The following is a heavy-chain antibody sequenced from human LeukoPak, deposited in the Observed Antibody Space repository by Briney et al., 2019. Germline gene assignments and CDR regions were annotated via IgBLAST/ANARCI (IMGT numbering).Heavy chain of an antibody. J-gene: IGHJ4*02. CDR2: INTDGSST. D-gene: IGHD2-2*01. CDR1: GFTFSSYW. CDR3: ASAPFSRQYQLPGGY. Sequence: GGSLRLSCAASGFTFSSYWMHWVRQAPGKGLVWVSRINTDGSSTSYADSVKGRFTISRDNAKNTLYLQMNSLRAEDTAVYYCASAPFSRQYQLPGGYWGQGTRVTVSS. V-gene: IGHV3-74*01.